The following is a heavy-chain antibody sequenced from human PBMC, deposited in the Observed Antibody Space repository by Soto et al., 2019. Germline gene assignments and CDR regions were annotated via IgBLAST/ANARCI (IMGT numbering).Heavy chain of an antibody. Sequence: SETLSLTCTVSGGSISSGDYYWSWIRQPPGKGLEWIGYIYYSGSTYYNPSLKSRVTISVDTSKNQFSLKLSSVTAADTAVYYCARRHSFSSTSKYLPFDYWGQGTLVTVSS. CDR3: ARRHSFSSTSKYLPFDY. J-gene: IGHJ4*02. V-gene: IGHV4-30-4*01. D-gene: IGHD2-2*01. CDR1: GGSISSGDYY. CDR2: IYYSGST.